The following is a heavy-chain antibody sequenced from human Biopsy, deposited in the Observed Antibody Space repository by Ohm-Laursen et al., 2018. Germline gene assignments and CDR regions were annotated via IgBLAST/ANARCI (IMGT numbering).Heavy chain of an antibody. CDR1: GVSITAYY. CDR3: ARMDCSGGSCHYYSYGMDV. Sequence: PSETLSLTCTVSGVSITAYYWSWIRQPPGKGLECIGNIHHSGGPNYNPSHKIRLTIPVDPSKNQFSRTLSSVTAADTAVYYCARMDCSGGSCHYYSYGMDVWGQGTTATVSS. CDR2: IHHSGGP. J-gene: IGHJ6*02. D-gene: IGHD2-15*01. V-gene: IGHV4-4*09.